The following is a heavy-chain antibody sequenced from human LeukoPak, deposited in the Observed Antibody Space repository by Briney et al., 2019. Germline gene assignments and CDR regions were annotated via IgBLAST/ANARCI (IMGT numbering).Heavy chain of an antibody. CDR1: GFTFDDYA. CDR3: VKDIAPGYSSSWYFDY. J-gene: IGHJ4*02. CDR2: IGGDGGST. Sequence: PGGSLRLSCAASGFTFDDYAMHWVRQAPGKGLEWVSLIGGDGGSTYYADSVKGRFTISRDNSKNSLFLQMKSLRTDDTALYYCVKDIAPGYSSSWYFDYWGQGTLVTVSS. V-gene: IGHV3-43*02. D-gene: IGHD6-13*01.